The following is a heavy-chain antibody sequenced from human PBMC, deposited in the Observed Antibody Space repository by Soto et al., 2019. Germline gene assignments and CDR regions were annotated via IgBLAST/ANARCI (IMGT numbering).Heavy chain of an antibody. D-gene: IGHD3-10*01. V-gene: IGHV1-18*01. CDR1: GDTFTNFG. CDR3: ARVLRGVVNWFDP. CDR2: IATYNSNK. J-gene: IGHJ5*02. Sequence: HLVQSGPEVKQPGASVTVSCKTSGDTFTNFGLSWVRQAPGQGLEWMGWIATYNSNKNYAQKFQGRLTLTTDTSTSTAYMELKSQGYDDTAVYYCARVLRGVVNWFDPWGQGTLVTVSS.